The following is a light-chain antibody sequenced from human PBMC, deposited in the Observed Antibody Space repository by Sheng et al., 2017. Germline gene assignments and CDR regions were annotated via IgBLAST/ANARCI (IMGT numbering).Light chain of an antibody. V-gene: IGKV1-5*03. CDR3: QQYSSART. CDR1: QSISSW. Sequence: DIQMTQSPSTLSASVGDRVTITCRASQSISSWLAWYQQKPGKAPKLLIYKASSLESGVPSRFRGSGSGTEFTLTISSLQPDDFASYYCQQYSSARTFGQGTKVEIK. J-gene: IGKJ1*01. CDR2: KAS.